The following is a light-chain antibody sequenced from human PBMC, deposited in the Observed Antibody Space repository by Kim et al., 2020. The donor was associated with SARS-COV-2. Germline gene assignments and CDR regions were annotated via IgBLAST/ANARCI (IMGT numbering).Light chain of an antibody. CDR1: QGVANY. Sequence: DIQMTQSPSSLSASIGDRVTISCRASQGVANYLAWYQQRPGKLPKLLIYDTSTLQSGVPSRFSGSGSGTDFTLTISSLQPEDVATYYCQNLGTFVQGTKLEIK. J-gene: IGKJ2*01. V-gene: IGKV1-27*01. CDR3: QNLGT. CDR2: DTS.